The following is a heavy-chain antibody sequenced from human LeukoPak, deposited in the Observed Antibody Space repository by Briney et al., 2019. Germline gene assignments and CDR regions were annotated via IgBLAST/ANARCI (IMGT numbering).Heavy chain of an antibody. V-gene: IGHV4-59*01. CDR2: IYNSGTT. J-gene: IGHJ6*02. CDR3: ARHPPYGSGSLRYYYYYYGMDV. Sequence: SETLSLTCSVSGASISSYYWSWIRQSPGKGLEWIGYIYNSGTTNYNPSLKSRVSISKDVSKNQFSLRVTSVTAADTAVYYCARHPPYGSGSLRYYYYYYGMDVWGQGTTVTVSS. CDR1: GASISSYY. D-gene: IGHD3-10*01.